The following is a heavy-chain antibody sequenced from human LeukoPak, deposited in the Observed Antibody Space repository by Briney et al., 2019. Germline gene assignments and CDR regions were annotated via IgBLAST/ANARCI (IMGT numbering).Heavy chain of an antibody. CDR1: GGSISSGGYS. J-gene: IGHJ4*02. CDR2: IYHSGST. V-gene: IGHV4-30-2*01. Sequence: SQTLSLTCAVSGGSISSGGYSWSWIRQPPGKGLEWIGYIYHSGSTYYNPSLKSRVTISVDRSKNQLSLRLSSVTAADTALYYCARDGDSGWVDYWGQGTLVTVSS. CDR3: ARDGDSGWVDY. D-gene: IGHD6-19*01.